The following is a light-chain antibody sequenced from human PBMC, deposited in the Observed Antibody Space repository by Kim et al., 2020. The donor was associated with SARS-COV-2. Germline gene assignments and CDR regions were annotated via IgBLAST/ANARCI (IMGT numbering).Light chain of an antibody. CDR2: DAS. V-gene: IGKV1-5*01. J-gene: IGKJ4*01. CDR1: QSISSW. Sequence: DIQMTQSPSTLSASVGDRVTITCRASQSISSWLAWYQQKPGKAPKLLIYDASSLESGVPSRFSGSGSGTEFTLTISSLQPDDFATYYCQQYNSYSSTCGGGTKVDIK. CDR3: QQYNSYSST.